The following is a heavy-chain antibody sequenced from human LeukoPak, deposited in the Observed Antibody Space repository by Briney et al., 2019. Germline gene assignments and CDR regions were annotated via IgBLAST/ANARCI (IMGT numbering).Heavy chain of an antibody. V-gene: IGHV3-48*03. D-gene: IGHD2-2*01. CDR2: ISSSGNKI. CDR3: ARGQRPQYTSTWDNWFDP. J-gene: IGHJ5*02. Sequence: GGSLRLSCAASGFPLSSYEMNWVRQAPGKRLQWVSYISSSGNKIYYAASVKGRFTISRDNAKNSLYLQIDSLRAEDTAVYYCARGQRPQYTSTWDNWFDPWGQGTQVTVSS. CDR1: GFPLSSYE.